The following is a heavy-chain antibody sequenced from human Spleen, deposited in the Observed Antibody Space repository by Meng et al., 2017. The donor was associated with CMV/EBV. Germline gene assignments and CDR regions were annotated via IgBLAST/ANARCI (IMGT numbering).Heavy chain of an antibody. CDR1: GYSFSNYG. J-gene: IGHJ6*02. V-gene: IGHV1-18*01. CDR2: INGYNGIT. Sequence: ASVKVSCKASGYSFSNYGISWVRQAPGQGLEWMGWINGYNGITNYAQKLQGRVTMTTDTSTSTAYMELRSLRSDDTAVYYCARENCAIETRCYHYGMDVWGQGTTVTVSS. D-gene: IGHD2-2*02. CDR3: ARENCAIETRCYHYGMDV.